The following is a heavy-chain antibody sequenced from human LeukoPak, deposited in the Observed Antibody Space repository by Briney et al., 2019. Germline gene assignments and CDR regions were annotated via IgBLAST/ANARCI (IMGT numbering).Heavy chain of an antibody. J-gene: IGHJ6*03. CDR3: ARGTTIFGVVINFYYYYYMDV. Sequence: PSETLSLTCTVSGGSISSSSYYWGWIRQPPGKGLEWIGSIYYSGSTYYNPSLKSRVTISVDTSKNQFSLKLSSVTAADTAVYYCARGTTIFGVVINFYYYYYMDVWGKGTTVTVSS. CDR1: GGSISSSSYY. V-gene: IGHV4-39*07. CDR2: IYYSGST. D-gene: IGHD3-3*01.